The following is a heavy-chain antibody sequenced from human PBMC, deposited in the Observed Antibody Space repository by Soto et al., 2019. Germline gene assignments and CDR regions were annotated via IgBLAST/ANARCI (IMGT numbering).Heavy chain of an antibody. J-gene: IGHJ4*02. CDR2: INPSGGST. D-gene: IGHD6-13*01. Sequence: QVQLVQSGAEVKKPGASVKVSCKASGYTFTSYYMHWVRQAPGQGLEWMGIINPSGGSTSYAQKFQGRITMTRDTYTSTVYMELSSLRSEDTAVYYCAREERSGIAAAGTFDYWGQGTLVTVSS. V-gene: IGHV1-46*01. CDR1: GYTFTSYY. CDR3: AREERSGIAAAGTFDY.